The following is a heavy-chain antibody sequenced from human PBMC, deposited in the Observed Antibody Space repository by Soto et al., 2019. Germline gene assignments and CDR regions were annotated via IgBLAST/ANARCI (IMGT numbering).Heavy chain of an antibody. CDR2: ISHDGSSI. D-gene: IGHD6-6*01. CDR1: AFTFSRYG. Sequence: QVQLVESGGGVVQPETSLRLSCAASAFTFSRYGMHWVRQAPGKGLEWVAHISHDGSSIYYADSVKGRFTISRDNSKNTLYLQMNSLRGDDTALYCCARDRSDSSSFYHGMDVWGQGTTVTVS. J-gene: IGHJ6*02. V-gene: IGHV3-30*03. CDR3: ARDRSDSSSFYHGMDV.